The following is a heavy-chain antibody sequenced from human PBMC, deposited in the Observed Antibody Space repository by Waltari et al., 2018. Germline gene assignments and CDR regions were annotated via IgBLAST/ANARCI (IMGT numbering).Heavy chain of an antibody. CDR3: ASTYYYDSSGYYYGPFDY. V-gene: IGHV1-69*05. J-gene: IGHJ4*02. Sequence: QVQLVQSGAEVKKPGSSVKVSCKASGGTFSSYAISWVRQAPGQGLEWMGWIIPIFGTANYAQKFQGRVTITTDESTSTAYMELSSLRSEDTAVYYCASTYYYDSSGYYYGPFDYWGQGTLVTVSS. CDR1: GGTFSSYA. D-gene: IGHD3-22*01. CDR2: IIPIFGTA.